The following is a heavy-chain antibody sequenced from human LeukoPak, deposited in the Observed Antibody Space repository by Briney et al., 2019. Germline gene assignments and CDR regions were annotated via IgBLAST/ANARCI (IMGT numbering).Heavy chain of an antibody. J-gene: IGHJ4*02. CDR3: ARDSNNYYDSSGYYATPLDY. Sequence: SGGSLRLSCVASGFTFSSYSMNWVRQAPGKGLEWVSSISSSSSYIYYADSVKGRFTISRDNAKNSLYLQMNSLRAEDTAVYYCARDSNNYYDSSGYYATPLDYWGQGTLVTVSS. CDR1: GFTFSSYS. CDR2: ISSSSSYI. V-gene: IGHV3-21*01. D-gene: IGHD3-22*01.